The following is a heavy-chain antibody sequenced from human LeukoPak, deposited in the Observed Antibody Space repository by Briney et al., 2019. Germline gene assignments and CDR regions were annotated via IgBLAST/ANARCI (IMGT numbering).Heavy chain of an antibody. CDR3: ARDLYRIVVVPHYFDY. J-gene: IGHJ4*02. CDR2: IKKDGSEK. D-gene: IGHD3-22*01. Sequence: PGGSLRLSCAASGLTFSSYGMNWVRQAPGKGLEWVANIKKDGSEKYYVDSVKGRFTISRDNAKNSLYLQMNSLRAEDTAVYYCARDLYRIVVVPHYFDYWGQGTLVTVSS. CDR1: GLTFSSYG. V-gene: IGHV3-7*01.